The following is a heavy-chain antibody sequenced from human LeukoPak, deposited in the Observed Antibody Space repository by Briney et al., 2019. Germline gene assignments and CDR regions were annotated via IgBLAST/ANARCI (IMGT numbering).Heavy chain of an antibody. CDR1: GGSVSSGSYY. Sequence: SETLTLTCTVSGGSVSSGSYYWSWILQLPGKGLEWIGYIYYSGSTNYNPSLKSRVTISVDTSKNQFSLKLSSVTAADTAVYYCARGVVVITANYFDYCGQGTLVTVSS. V-gene: IGHV4-61*01. J-gene: IGHJ4*02. CDR3: ARGVVVITANYFDY. D-gene: IGHD3-22*01. CDR2: IYYSGST.